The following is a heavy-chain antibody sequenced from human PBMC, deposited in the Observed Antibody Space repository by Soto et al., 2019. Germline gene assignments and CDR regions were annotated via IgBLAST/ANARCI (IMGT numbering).Heavy chain of an antibody. CDR1: GGTFSSYA. J-gene: IGHJ6*02. CDR3: ARDSRRYCSRGSCYGMDV. D-gene: IGHD2-15*01. V-gene: IGHV1-69*13. CDR2: IIPIFGTA. Sequence: SVKVSCKASGGTFSSYAISWVRQAPGQGLEWMGGIIPIFGTANYAQKFQGRVTITADESTSTAYMELSSLRSEDTAVYYCARDSRRYCSRGSCYGMDVGGQGTTVPVSS.